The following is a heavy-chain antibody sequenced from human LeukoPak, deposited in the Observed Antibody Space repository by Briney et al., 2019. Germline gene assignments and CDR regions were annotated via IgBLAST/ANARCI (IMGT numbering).Heavy chain of an antibody. V-gene: IGHV4-4*07. D-gene: IGHD4-17*01. Sequence: SETLSLTCIVSGDSINKYAWGWIRRSAGKGLEWIGRIYSTGTSNYHPSLKSRVTMSLDTSKNQFFLKLSSVTAADTAIYYCARARGGDSYYMDVWGKGTTVTISS. CDR1: GDSINKYA. J-gene: IGHJ6*03. CDR2: IYSTGTS. CDR3: ARARGGDSYYMDV.